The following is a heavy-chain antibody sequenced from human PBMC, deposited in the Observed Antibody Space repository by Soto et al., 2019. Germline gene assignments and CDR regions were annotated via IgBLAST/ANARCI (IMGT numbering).Heavy chain of an antibody. CDR1: GGTFSNYA. D-gene: IGHD3-22*01. V-gene: IGHV1-69*12. J-gene: IGHJ4*02. CDR2: IIPIFGTA. Sequence: QVQLVQSGAEVKKPGSSVKVSCKASGGTFSNYAVSWVRQAPGQGLAWMGAIIPIFGTANYAQKFQGRVTITADESTGTAYMELSSLRSVATAVHYCATEGVDSSGYLEDWGQGTLVTVSS. CDR3: ATEGVDSSGYLED.